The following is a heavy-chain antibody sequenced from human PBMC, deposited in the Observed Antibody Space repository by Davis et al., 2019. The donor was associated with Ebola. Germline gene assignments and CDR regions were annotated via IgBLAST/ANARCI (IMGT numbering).Heavy chain of an antibody. J-gene: IGHJ4*02. Sequence: PGGSLRLSCAASGFIFSDQYIDWVRQAPGKGLEWVGRVSNKANSYTTEYAASVKGRFTISRDDSKSIAYLQMNSLKTEDTAVYYCTRDSGILWFGPPRGYWGQGTLVTVSS. CDR1: GFIFSDQY. CDR3: TRDSGILWFGPPRGY. D-gene: IGHD3-10*01. V-gene: IGHV3-72*01. CDR2: VSNKANSYTT.